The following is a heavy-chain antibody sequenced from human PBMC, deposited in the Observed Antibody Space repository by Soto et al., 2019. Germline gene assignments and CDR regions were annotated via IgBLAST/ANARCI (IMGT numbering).Heavy chain of an antibody. J-gene: IGHJ6*02. CDR1: GGTFSRSG. Sequence: SVKVSCKASGGTFSRSGFHWVRQAPGQRLEWMGMIVPSVDTTNYAQKFQARVTISADQFTSTVYMELRSLRSEDTAVYYCARCPQPPDTADPYAVDVWGQGTRVTVS. D-gene: IGHD5-18*01. CDR3: ARCPQPPDTADPYAVDV. CDR2: IVPSVDTT. V-gene: IGHV1-69*11.